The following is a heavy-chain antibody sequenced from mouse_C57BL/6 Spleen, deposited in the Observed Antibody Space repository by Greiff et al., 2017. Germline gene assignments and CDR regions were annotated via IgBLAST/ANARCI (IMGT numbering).Heavy chain of an antibody. Sequence: QVQLKQPGAELVMPGASVKLSCKASGYTFTSYWMHWVKQRPGQGLEWIGEIDPSDSYTNYNQKFKGKSTLTVDKSSSTAYMQLSSLTSEDSAVYYCAKSGYDGLFAYWGQGTLVTVSA. V-gene: IGHV1-69*01. J-gene: IGHJ3*01. D-gene: IGHD2-2*01. CDR2: IDPSDSYT. CDR3: AKSGYDGLFAY. CDR1: GYTFTSYW.